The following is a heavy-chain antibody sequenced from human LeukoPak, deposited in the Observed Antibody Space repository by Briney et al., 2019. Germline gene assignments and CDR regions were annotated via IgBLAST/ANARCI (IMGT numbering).Heavy chain of an antibody. CDR1: GFTFSSYG. J-gene: IGHJ4*02. CDR2: IRYDGSNK. V-gene: IGHV3-30*02. Sequence: GGSLRLSCAASGFTFSSYGMHWVRQAPGKGLEWVAFIRYDGSNKYYADSVKGRFTISRDNSKNTLYLQMNSLRAEDTAVYYCAKDSPYYDSSGRSSFDYWGQGTLVTVSS. CDR3: AKDSPYYDSSGRSSFDY. D-gene: IGHD3-22*01.